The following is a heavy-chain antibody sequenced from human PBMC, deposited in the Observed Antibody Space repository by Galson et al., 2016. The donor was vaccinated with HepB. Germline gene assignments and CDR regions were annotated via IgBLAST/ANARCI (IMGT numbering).Heavy chain of an antibody. CDR1: GDSVSSDNAA. J-gene: IGHJ4*02. CDR3: ARECGGDCSYFDF. D-gene: IGHD2-21*02. Sequence: CAISGDSVSSDNAAWNWIRQSPPGGLEWLGRTYYRSKWYDDYAISVKGRITIKPDTSKNHFSLQLTSVTPEDSAVYYCARECGGDCSYFDFWGQGTPVSVSS. CDR2: TYYRSKWYD. V-gene: IGHV6-1*01.